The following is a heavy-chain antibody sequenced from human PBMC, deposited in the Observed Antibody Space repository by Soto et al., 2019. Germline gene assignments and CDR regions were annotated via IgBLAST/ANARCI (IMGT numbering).Heavy chain of an antibody. CDR2: INTGNGNT. V-gene: IGHV1-3*04. D-gene: IGHD6-19*01. CDR1: GYTFTTFA. CDR3: ARGYTSGWYNWFDP. Sequence: GASVKVSCKASGYTFTTFAIHWVRQAPGQRLEWMGWINTGNGNTKYSQSFQDRVTIARDTSATTAYMELSSLRSEDTAVYYCARGYTSGWYNWFDPWGQGTLVTVSS. J-gene: IGHJ5*02.